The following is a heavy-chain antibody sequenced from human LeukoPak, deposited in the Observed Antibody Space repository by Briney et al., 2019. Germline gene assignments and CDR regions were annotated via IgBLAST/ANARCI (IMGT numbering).Heavy chain of an antibody. J-gene: IGHJ4*02. V-gene: IGHV3-48*01. CDR1: GFTFSDYS. CDR3: ARDRGYCSGGSCYRYFET. D-gene: IGHD2-15*01. CDR2: ISNTADTQ. Sequence: QSGGSPRLSCAASGFTFSDYSISWVRQAPGKGLEWVSYISNTADTQYYADSVRGRFTISRDNAKNSAYLQMNTLRVEDTAVYYCARDRGYCSGGSCYRYFETWGQGTLVTVSS.